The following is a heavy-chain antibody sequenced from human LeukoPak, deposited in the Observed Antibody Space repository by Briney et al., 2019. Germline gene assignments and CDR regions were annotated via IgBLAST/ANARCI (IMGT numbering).Heavy chain of an antibody. CDR3: ARGGRYAYFLDY. Sequence: PGGSLSLSCAASGFIFSDYWMHWVRQGPGKGLVWVSRIKSDGSSTSYAESVKGRFTISRDNAKNTVYVHMNSLRDEGTAVYYCARGGRYAYFLDYWGQGTLVTVSS. CDR1: GFIFSDYW. V-gene: IGHV3-74*01. D-gene: IGHD3-16*01. J-gene: IGHJ4*02. CDR2: IKSDGSST.